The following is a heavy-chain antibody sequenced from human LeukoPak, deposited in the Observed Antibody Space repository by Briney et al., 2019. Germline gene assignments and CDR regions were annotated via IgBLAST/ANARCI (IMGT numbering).Heavy chain of an antibody. Sequence: ASVKVSCKASGYTLTSYGISWVRQAPGQGLEWMGWISAYNGNTNYAQKLQGRVTMTTDTSTSTAYMELRSLRSDDTAVYYCARVNYCSSTSCENYYYYYMDVWGKGTTVTVSS. CDR3: ARVNYCSSTSCENYYYYYMDV. J-gene: IGHJ6*03. D-gene: IGHD2-2*01. CDR2: ISAYNGNT. V-gene: IGHV1-18*01. CDR1: GYTLTSYG.